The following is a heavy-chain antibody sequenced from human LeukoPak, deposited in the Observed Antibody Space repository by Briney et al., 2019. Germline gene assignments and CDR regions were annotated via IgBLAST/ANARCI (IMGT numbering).Heavy chain of an antibody. CDR3: ARHSGPIDY. D-gene: IGHD1-26*01. Sequence: GESLKISCKGLEYTFSSYWIGWVRQMPGKGLEWMGMVFPGDSDTRYSPSSQGQVTISADESINTAYLQWSSLKASDTAIYYCARHSGPIDYWGQGTLVTVSS. V-gene: IGHV5-51*01. J-gene: IGHJ4*02. CDR1: EYTFSSYW. CDR2: VFPGDSDT.